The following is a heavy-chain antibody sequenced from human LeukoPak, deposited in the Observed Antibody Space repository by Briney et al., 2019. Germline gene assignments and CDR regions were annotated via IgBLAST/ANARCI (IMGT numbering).Heavy chain of an antibody. J-gene: IGHJ4*02. V-gene: IGHV3-23*01. CDR3: AKDQDSSGYYYGY. CDR1: GFTFSSYA. CDR2: ISGSGGST. Sequence: GGSLKLSCAASGFTFSSYAMSWVRQAPGKGLEWVSAISGSGGSTYYADSVKGRFTISRDNSKNTLYLQMNSLRAEDTAVYYCAKDQDSSGYYYGYWGQGTLVTVSS. D-gene: IGHD3-22*01.